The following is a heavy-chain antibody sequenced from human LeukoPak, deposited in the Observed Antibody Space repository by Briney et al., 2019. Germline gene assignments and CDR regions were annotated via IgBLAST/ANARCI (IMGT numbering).Heavy chain of an antibody. CDR1: GGTFSSYA. V-gene: IGHV1-69*13. Sequence: VKVSCKASGGTFSSYAISWVRQAPGQGLEWMGGIIPIFGTANYAQKFQGRVTITADESTSTAYMELSSLRSEDTAVYYCARDDGYSGYDPYYGMDVWGQGTTVTVSS. CDR3: ARDDGYSGYDPYYGMDV. CDR2: IIPIFGTA. J-gene: IGHJ6*02. D-gene: IGHD5-12*01.